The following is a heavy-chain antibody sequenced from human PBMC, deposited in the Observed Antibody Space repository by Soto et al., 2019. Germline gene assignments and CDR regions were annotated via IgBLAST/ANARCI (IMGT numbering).Heavy chain of an antibody. V-gene: IGHV3-23*01. D-gene: IGHD6-6*01. Sequence: EVHLLESGGGLVQPGGSLRLSCAASGFTFSSYAVSWARQTPGKGLEWVSTISASGAYTYYADSVKGRFTISRDNSKNTLYLQKRSPRAGDTATYYCAKEVIAARPYYFDYWGQGTLVTVSS. CDR3: AKEVIAARPYYFDY. CDR2: ISASGAYT. CDR1: GFTFSSYA. J-gene: IGHJ4*02.